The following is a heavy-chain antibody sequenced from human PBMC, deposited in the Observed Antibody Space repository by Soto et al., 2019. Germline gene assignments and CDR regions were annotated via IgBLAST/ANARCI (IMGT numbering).Heavy chain of an antibody. CDR2: INHFGSI. V-gene: IGHV4-34*01. Sequence: QVHLQQWGAGLLKPSETLSLSCSVHNGSLSGYSWNWIRQPPGKGLEWIGEINHFGSINYNPSLRSRVTMSVARSRNQFSLKLRSVTAADTAVYYCATGGGFIEGRMVWFDPWGQGTQVTVSS. D-gene: IGHD6-6*01. J-gene: IGHJ5*02. CDR1: NGSLSGYS. CDR3: ATGGGFIEGRMVWFDP.